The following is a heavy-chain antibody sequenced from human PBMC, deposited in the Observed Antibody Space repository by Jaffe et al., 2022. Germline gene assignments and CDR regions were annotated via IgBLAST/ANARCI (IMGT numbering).Heavy chain of an antibody. CDR2: IYHSGST. Sequence: QVQLQESGPGLVKPSETLSLTCAVSGYSISSGYYWGWIRQPPGKGLEWIGSIYHSGSTYYNPSLKSRVTISVDTSKNQFSLKLSSVTAADTAVYYCARHIPPLIYYYDSSGYPGVFDYWGQGTLVTVSS. CDR1: GYSISSGYY. V-gene: IGHV4-38-2*01. J-gene: IGHJ4*02. D-gene: IGHD3-22*01. CDR3: ARHIPPLIYYYDSSGYPGVFDY.